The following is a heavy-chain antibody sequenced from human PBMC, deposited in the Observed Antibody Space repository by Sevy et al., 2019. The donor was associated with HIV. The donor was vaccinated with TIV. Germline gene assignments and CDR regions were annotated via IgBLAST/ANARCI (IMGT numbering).Heavy chain of an antibody. CDR3: ARFYGSRGHFPSDY. CDR2: IYPGDSET. Sequence: GESLKISCKGSGYSFTNYWIAWVRQMPGKGLEWMGIIYPGDSETRYSPSFQGQVTISADKSISTAYLHWSSLKASDTAMYYCARFYGSRGHFPSDYWGQGTLVTVSS. V-gene: IGHV5-51*01. D-gene: IGHD3-22*01. CDR1: GYSFTNYW. J-gene: IGHJ4*02.